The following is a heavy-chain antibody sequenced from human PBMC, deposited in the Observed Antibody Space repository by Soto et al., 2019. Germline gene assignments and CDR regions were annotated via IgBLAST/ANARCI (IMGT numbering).Heavy chain of an antibody. V-gene: IGHV3-48*02. Sequence: VGSLRLSCAASGFTFSSYSMNWVRQAPGKGLEWVSYISSSSSTIYYADSVKGRFTISRDNAKNSLYLQMNSLRDEDTAVYYCARNPGAQYYDFWSGYLYYYYGMDVWGQGTTVTVSS. CDR3: ARNPGAQYYDFWSGYLYYYYGMDV. CDR1: GFTFSSYS. D-gene: IGHD3-3*01. J-gene: IGHJ6*02. CDR2: ISSSSSTI.